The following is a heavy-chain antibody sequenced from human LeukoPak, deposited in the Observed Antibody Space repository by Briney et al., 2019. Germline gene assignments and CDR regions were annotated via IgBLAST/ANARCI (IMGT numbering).Heavy chain of an antibody. Sequence: SETLSLTCTVSGGSISSSSYYWGWVRQPPGKGLEWIGSFYYSGNTYYNPSLKSRVTISVDTSKNQFSLKLSSVTAADTAVYYCARDLNGDYTPDYWGQGTLVTVSS. D-gene: IGHD4-17*01. CDR1: GGSISSSSYY. CDR2: FYYSGNT. J-gene: IGHJ4*02. CDR3: ARDLNGDYTPDY. V-gene: IGHV4-39*07.